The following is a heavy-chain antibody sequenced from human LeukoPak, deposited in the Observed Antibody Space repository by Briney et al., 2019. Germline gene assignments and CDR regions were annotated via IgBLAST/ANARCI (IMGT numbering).Heavy chain of an antibody. CDR2: IKSDGSST. V-gene: IGHV3-74*01. D-gene: IGHD2-8*01. CDR3: ARGNGYGMDV. J-gene: IGHJ6*02. CDR1: GFTFSSYW. Sequence: GGSLRLSCAVSGFTFSSYWMHWVRQAPGKGLVWVSRIKSDGSSTSYADSVKGRFTISRDNAKNTLYLQMNSLRAEDTAVYYCARGNGYGMDVWGQGTTVTVSS.